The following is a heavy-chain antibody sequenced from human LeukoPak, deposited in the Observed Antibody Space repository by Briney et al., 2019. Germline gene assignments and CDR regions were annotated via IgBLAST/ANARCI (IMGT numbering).Heavy chain of an antibody. CDR3: AVDWYDSSGYGTFDY. CDR1: GFSFSSYG. J-gene: IGHJ4*02. Sequence: PGGSLRLSCAASGFSFSSYGVSWVRQGPGKGLEWVSTITGSGGNTDYADSVKGRFTISRDNSKNTLYLQMHSLGAEDTAVYYCAVDWYDSSGYGTFDYWGQGTLVTVSS. V-gene: IGHV3-23*01. D-gene: IGHD3-22*01. CDR2: ITGSGGNT.